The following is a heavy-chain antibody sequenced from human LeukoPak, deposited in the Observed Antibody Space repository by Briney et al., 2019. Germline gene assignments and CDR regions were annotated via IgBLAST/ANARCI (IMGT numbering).Heavy chain of an antibody. D-gene: IGHD6-19*01. Sequence: GGSLRLSCAASGFTFSSYSMNWVRQAPGKGLEWVSSISSSSSYIYYADSVKGRFTISRDNAKNSLYLQMNSLRAEDTAVYYCARDRQWLVQGGFDYWGQGTLATVSS. CDR1: GFTFSSYS. CDR3: ARDRQWLVQGGFDY. J-gene: IGHJ4*02. CDR2: ISSSSSYI. V-gene: IGHV3-21*01.